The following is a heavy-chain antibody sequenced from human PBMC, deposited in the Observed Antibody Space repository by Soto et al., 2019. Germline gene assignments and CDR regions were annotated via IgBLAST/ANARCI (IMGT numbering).Heavy chain of an antibody. J-gene: IGHJ4*02. D-gene: IGHD3-3*01. CDR2: IYNGGST. CDR3: ARAPVGLDTISYFDY. CDR1: GDSVSIVGLH. V-gene: IGHV4-30-4*01. Sequence: PSETLSLTCTVSGDSVSIVGLHCAWLRRPPGKGLEWIGYIYNGGSTDYRPSVDSRRHMSLYATRNHYSLRLTSVTAADTAVYFCARAPVGLDTISYFDYWGQGKLVT.